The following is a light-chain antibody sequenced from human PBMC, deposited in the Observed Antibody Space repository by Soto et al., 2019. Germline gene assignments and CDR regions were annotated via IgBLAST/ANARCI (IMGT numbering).Light chain of an antibody. CDR3: QQYNNWPPV. V-gene: IGKV3-15*01. CDR2: GAS. Sequence: EIVMTQSADTLSVSPGERLTLACRASQDINTNLVWYQQKPGQAPSLLIYGASTRAPGVPARFSGSGSGTEFTLSITSLQSEDVALYYCQQYNNWPPVFGPGTKVEIK. CDR1: QDINTN. J-gene: IGKJ1*01.